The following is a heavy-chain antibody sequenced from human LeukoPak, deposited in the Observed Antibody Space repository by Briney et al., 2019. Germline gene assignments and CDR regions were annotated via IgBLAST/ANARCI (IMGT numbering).Heavy chain of an antibody. V-gene: IGHV4-34*01. CDR1: GGSFSGYY. J-gene: IGHJ5*02. D-gene: IGHD2-2*01. CDR2: INHSGST. CDR3: ARHGCSSTSCYLSDPHRRKGRMPFSGTWFDP. Sequence: PSETLSLTCAVYGGSFSGYYWSWIRQPPGKGLEWIGEINHSGSTNYNPSLKSRVTISVDTSKNQFSLKLSSVTAADTAVYYCARHGCSSTSCYLSDPHRRKGRMPFSGTWFDPWGQGTLVTVSS.